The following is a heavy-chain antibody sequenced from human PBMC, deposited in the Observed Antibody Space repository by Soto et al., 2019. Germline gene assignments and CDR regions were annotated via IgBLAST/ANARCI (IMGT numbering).Heavy chain of an antibody. J-gene: IGHJ6*02. CDR1: GFTFSSYA. CDR3: AKDGWIAAAGTNYGMDV. V-gene: IGHV3-23*01. Sequence: GESLKISCAASGFTFSSYAMSWVRQAPGKGLEWVSAISGSGGSTYYADSVKGRFTISRDNSKNTLYLQMNSLRAEDTAVYYCAKDGWIAAAGTNYGMDVWGQGTTVTVSS. D-gene: IGHD6-13*01. CDR2: ISGSGGST.